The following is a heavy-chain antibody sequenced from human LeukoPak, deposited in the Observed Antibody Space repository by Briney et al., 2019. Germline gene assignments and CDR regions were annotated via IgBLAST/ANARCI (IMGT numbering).Heavy chain of an antibody. Sequence: GGSLRLSCAASGFTFSSYEMNWVRQAPGKGLEWVSLISGDGGYTYFADSVKGRFTISRDNSKDSLYLQMNSLRTEDTALYYCAKETTTRPFDIWGQGTMVTVSS. V-gene: IGHV3-43*02. CDR3: AKETTTRPFDI. J-gene: IGHJ3*02. CDR2: ISGDGGYT. CDR1: GFTFSSYE. D-gene: IGHD1-1*01.